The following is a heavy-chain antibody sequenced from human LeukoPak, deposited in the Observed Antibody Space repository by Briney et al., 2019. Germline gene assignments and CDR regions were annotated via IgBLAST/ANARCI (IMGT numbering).Heavy chain of an antibody. CDR1: GGSISSGSYY. CDR3: ARVPGSSLWYFDL. V-gene: IGHV4-61*02. J-gene: IGHJ2*01. D-gene: IGHD6-6*01. CDR2: IYTSGST. Sequence: SETLSLTCTVSGGSISSGSYYWSWIRQPAGKGLEWIGRIYTSGSTNYNPSLKSRVTMSVDTSKNQFSLKLSSVTAADTAVYYCARVPGSSLWYFDLWGRGTLVTVSS.